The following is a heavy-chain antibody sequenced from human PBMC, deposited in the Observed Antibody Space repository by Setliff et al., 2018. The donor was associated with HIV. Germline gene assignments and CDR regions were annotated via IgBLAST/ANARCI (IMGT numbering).Heavy chain of an antibody. Sequence: LRLSCAASGFTFSSYGMTWVRQAPGKGLEWVSAISVGGTNTYYADSVKGRFTISRDKSKSTLYLQMNTLRADDTAVYYCAKEGVIVGASPFDYWGQGTLVTVSS. D-gene: IGHD1-26*01. CDR2: ISVGGTNT. CDR1: GFTFSSYG. J-gene: IGHJ4*02. CDR3: AKEGVIVGASPFDY. V-gene: IGHV3-23*01.